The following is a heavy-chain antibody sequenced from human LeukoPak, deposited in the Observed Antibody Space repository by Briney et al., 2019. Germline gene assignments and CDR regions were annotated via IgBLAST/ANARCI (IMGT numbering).Heavy chain of an antibody. CDR2: ISGSGGST. CDR3: ARANPRIAVGAYYYYGMDV. Sequence: GGSLRLSCAASGFTFSSYAMSWVRQAPGKGLEWVSAISGSGGSTYYADSVKGRFTISRDNSKNTLYLQMNSLRAEDTAVYYCARANPRIAVGAYYYYGMDVWGQGTTVTVSS. J-gene: IGHJ6*02. CDR1: GFTFSSYA. D-gene: IGHD6-19*01. V-gene: IGHV3-23*01.